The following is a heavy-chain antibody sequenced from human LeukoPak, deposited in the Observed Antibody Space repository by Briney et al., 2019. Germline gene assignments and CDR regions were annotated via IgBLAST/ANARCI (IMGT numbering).Heavy chain of an antibody. Sequence: SETLSLTCTVSGGSISSGSYYWSWIRQPAGKGLEWIGRIYTSGSTNYNPSLESRVTISVDTSKNQFSLKLSSVTAADTAVYYCARVQPAAGSAFDIWGQGTMVTVSS. D-gene: IGHD6-13*01. CDR2: IYTSGST. CDR3: ARVQPAAGSAFDI. J-gene: IGHJ3*02. V-gene: IGHV4-61*02. CDR1: GGSISSGSYY.